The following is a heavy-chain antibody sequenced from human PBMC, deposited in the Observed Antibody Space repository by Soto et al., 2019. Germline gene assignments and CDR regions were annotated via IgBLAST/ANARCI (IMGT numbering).Heavy chain of an antibody. CDR3: STRAYDTNGYYRFDP. CDR2: INHSGRV. Sequence: SETLSLTCAVYGGSFSGHSWTWIRQSPGKGLEWIGDINHSGRVNYSPSLKSRVTISLDTSKNQFSLTLSAVAAADTAMYYCSTRAYDTNGYYRFDPWGQGTLVTVSS. CDR1: GGSFSGHS. J-gene: IGHJ5*01. D-gene: IGHD3-22*01. V-gene: IGHV4-34*01.